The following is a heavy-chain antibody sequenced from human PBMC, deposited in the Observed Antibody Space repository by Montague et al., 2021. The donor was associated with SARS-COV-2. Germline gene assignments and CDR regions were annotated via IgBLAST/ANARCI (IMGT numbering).Heavy chain of an antibody. V-gene: IGHV4-4*02. D-gene: IGHD1-26*01. CDR2: ISLGGHT. Sequence: LTCGVSGGSISDNNWWSWVRQSPETGLEWIGEISLGGHTDYNPSLKSRVTISLDKSKNQFSLTLTSVSAADTAVYYCARDVWEPEVRSRGWFDPWGQGILVTVSS. J-gene: IGHJ5*02. CDR1: GGSISDNNW. CDR3: ARDVWEPEVRSRGWFDP.